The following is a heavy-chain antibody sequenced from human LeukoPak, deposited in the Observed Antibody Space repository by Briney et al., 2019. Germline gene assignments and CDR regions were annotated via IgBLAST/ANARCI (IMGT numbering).Heavy chain of an antibody. V-gene: IGHV3-9*01. D-gene: IGHD4-17*01. CDR1: GFTFDDYA. J-gene: IGHJ5*02. Sequence: GRSLRLSCAASGFTFDDYAMHWVRQAPGKGLEWVSSLTWNSGAVAYAGSVKGRFTISRDNAKNTLYLQMNSLRAEDTALYYCAEDDPRMTTITAWGQGTLVTVSS. CDR2: LTWNSGAV. CDR3: AEDDPRMTTITA.